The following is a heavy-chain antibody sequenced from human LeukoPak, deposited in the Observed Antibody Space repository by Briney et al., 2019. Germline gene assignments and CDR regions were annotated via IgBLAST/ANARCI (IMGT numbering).Heavy chain of an antibody. Sequence: KTSETLSLTCTDSGGSISSYYWSWIRQPPGKGLEWIGYIYYSGSTNYNPSLKSRVTISVDTSKNQFSLKLSSVTAADTAVYYCARHRRVVGATTGWFDPWSQGTLVTVSS. CDR2: IYYSGST. D-gene: IGHD1-26*01. CDR3: ARHRRVVGATTGWFDP. V-gene: IGHV4-59*08. J-gene: IGHJ5*02. CDR1: GGSISSYY.